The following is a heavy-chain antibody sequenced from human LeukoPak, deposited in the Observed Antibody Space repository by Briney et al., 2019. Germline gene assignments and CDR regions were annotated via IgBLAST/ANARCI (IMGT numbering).Heavy chain of an antibody. V-gene: IGHV4-61*03. Sequence: SETLSLTCIVSGDSISGYYSGYYWSWMRQPPGKGLEWIGYIYYSGSTNYNPSLKSRVTISVDASKNHFSLKVTSVTAADTAVYYCARDRSLGIIDYWGQGTLVTVSS. CDR3: ARDRSLGIIDY. D-gene: IGHD3-22*01. CDR1: GDSISGYYSGYY. CDR2: IYYSGST. J-gene: IGHJ4*02.